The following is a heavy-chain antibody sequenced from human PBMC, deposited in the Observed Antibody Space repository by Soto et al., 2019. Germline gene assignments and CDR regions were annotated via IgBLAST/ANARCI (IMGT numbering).Heavy chain of an antibody. J-gene: IGHJ5*02. D-gene: IGHD3-3*01. Sequence: GGSLRLSCAASGFTFSSYGMHWVRQAPGKGLGWVAVIWYDGSNKYYADSVKGRFTISRDNSKNTLYLQMNSLRAEDTAVYYCAREASDFWSGYYDWFDPWGQGTLVTVSS. CDR3: AREASDFWSGYYDWFDP. CDR2: IWYDGSNK. CDR1: GFTFSSYG. V-gene: IGHV3-33*01.